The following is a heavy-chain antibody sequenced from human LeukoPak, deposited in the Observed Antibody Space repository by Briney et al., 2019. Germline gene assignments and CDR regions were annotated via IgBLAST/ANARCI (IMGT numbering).Heavy chain of an antibody. J-gene: IGHJ5*02. CDR1: GYSFTSYW. CDR2: IYPGDSDT. Sequence: GESLKISCKGSGYSFTSYWIGWVRQMPGKGLEWMGIIYPGDSDTRYSPSFQGQVTISADKSISTAYLQWSSLKASDTAMYYCARHTLTVTTSDNWFDPWGQGTLVTVSS. V-gene: IGHV5-51*01. D-gene: IGHD4-17*01. CDR3: ARHTLTVTTSDNWFDP.